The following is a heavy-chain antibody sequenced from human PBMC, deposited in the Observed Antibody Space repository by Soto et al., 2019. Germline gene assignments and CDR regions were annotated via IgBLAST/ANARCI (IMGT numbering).Heavy chain of an antibody. CDR3: ARGGLIQLYGSHYYYGMDV. D-gene: IGHD5-18*01. V-gene: IGHV1-69*13. CDR1: GGTFSSYA. J-gene: IGHJ6*02. CDR2: IIPIFGTA. Sequence: GASVKVSCKASGGTFSSYAISWVRQAPGQGLEWMGGIIPIFGTANYAQKFQGRVTITADESTSTAYMELSSLRSEDTAVYYCARGGLIQLYGSHYYYGMDVWGQGTTVTVSS.